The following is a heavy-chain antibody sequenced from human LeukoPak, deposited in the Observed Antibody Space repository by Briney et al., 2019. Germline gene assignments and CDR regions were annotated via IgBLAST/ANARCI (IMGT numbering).Heavy chain of an antibody. CDR2: IFYSGST. V-gene: IGHV4-39*01. D-gene: IGHD6-19*01. CDR1: GGSISTDNSY. J-gene: IGHJ5*02. CDR3: ARRRSSIAVVVQGGVDA. Sequence: PSETLSLTCTVSGGSISTDNSYCGWVRQPPRKGLEWIGNIFYSGSTYSSTSLKSRVTISQDTSRNKFCLTLSSVTAADTAVYYCARRRSSIAVVVQGGVDAWGQGTLVTVSS.